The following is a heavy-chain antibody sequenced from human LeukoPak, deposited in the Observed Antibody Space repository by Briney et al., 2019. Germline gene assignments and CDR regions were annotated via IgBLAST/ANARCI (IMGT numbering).Heavy chain of an antibody. V-gene: IGHV3-7*01. CDR3: ARVAGTQINWFDP. CDR1: GFTFSSYW. Sequence: GSLRLSCAASGFTFSSYWMSWVRQAPGKGLEWVANIKQDGSEKYYVDSVKGRFTISRDNAKNSLYLQTNSLRAEDTAVYYCARVAGTQINWFDPWGQGTLVTVSS. D-gene: IGHD6-13*01. J-gene: IGHJ5*02. CDR2: IKQDGSEK.